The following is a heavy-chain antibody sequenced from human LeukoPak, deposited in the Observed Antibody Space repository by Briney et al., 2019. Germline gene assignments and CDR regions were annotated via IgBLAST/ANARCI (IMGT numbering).Heavy chain of an antibody. V-gene: IGHV1-69*01. Sequence: GSSVKVSCKASGGTFSSYAISWVRQTPGQGLEWMGGIIPIFGTANYAQKFQGRDTITADESTGTAYMELSSLRSEDTAVYYCASSFIVVVPAALDLWGRGTLVTVSS. J-gene: IGHJ2*01. D-gene: IGHD2-2*01. CDR2: IIPIFGTA. CDR3: ASSFIVVVPAALDL. CDR1: GGTFSSYA.